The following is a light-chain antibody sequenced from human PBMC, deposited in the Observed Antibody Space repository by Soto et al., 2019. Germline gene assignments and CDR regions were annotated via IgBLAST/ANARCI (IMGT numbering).Light chain of an antibody. Sequence: QSALTQSASVSGSPGQSITISCTGTSSDIGGYNYVSWYQQHPDKAPKLMIFEVSNRPSGVSNRFSGSKSGNTASLTISGLLPEDEADYYCSSYTTRSTLAFGGGTKLTVL. J-gene: IGLJ2*01. CDR2: EVS. CDR1: SSDIGGYNY. V-gene: IGLV2-14*01. CDR3: SSYTTRSTLA.